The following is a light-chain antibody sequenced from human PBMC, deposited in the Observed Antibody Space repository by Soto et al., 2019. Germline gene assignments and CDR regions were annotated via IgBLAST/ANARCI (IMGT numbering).Light chain of an antibody. V-gene: IGKV3-15*01. CDR1: QSVGTY. Sequence: IVMTQSPATLSVSLGERATLSCRASQSVGTYLAWYQQKPGQPPSLLIFAASTRANGIPARFSGTGSGSDVTLTINGLQSEDFAVYYCQQYSDWPLVTGGGGTRVEIK. CDR3: QQYSDWPLVT. J-gene: IGKJ4*01. CDR2: AAS.